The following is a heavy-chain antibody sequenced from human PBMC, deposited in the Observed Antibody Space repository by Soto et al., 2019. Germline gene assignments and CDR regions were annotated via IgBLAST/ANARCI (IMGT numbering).Heavy chain of an antibody. CDR1: GFTFSSYA. J-gene: IGHJ4*02. V-gene: IGHV3-23*01. D-gene: IGHD5-18*01. CDR2: ISGSGGST. CDR3: AKDTTRYSYGSYYFDY. Sequence: PGGSLRLSCAASGFTFSSYAMSWVRQAPGKGLEWVSAISGSGGSTYYADSAKGRFTISRDNSKNTLYLQMNSLRAEDTAVYYCAKDTTRYSYGSYYFDYWGQGTLVTVSS.